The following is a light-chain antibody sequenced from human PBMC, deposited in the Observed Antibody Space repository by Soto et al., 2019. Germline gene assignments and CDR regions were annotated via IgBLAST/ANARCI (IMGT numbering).Light chain of an antibody. CDR3: QEYIQWPPGM. V-gene: IGKV3-15*01. Sequence: DIVVTESPATLSASPGDRVTISCRASQFVSSRLAWYQRRPGQVPRLLIYDTSTRAPGISARFSGSGSGTEFTLSISSLQSEDFAVYYCQEYIQWPPGMFGPGTTVDIK. J-gene: IGKJ1*01. CDR1: QFVSSR. CDR2: DTS.